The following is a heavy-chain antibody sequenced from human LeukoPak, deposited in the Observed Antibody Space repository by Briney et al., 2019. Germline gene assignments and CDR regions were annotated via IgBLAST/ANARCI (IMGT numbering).Heavy chain of an antibody. V-gene: IGHV4-61*01. Sequence: PSETLSLTCTVSGGSVSSGTYYWIWIRQPPGKGLEWLGYIYYSGGANYNPSLKSRVTISVDTSKNQFSLKLTSVTAADTAVYYCARVRLSDSYGSGSYYFDYWGQGTLVTVSS. D-gene: IGHD3-10*01. CDR1: GGSVSSGTYY. CDR2: IYYSGGA. J-gene: IGHJ4*02. CDR3: ARVRLSDSYGSGSYYFDY.